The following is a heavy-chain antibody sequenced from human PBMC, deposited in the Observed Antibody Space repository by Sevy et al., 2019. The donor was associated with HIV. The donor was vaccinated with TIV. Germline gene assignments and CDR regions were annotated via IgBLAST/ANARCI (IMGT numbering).Heavy chain of an antibody. Sequence: VSLRLSCAASGFTFSSYSMNWVRQAPGKGLEWVSSISSSSSYIYYADSVKGRFTISRDNAKNSLYLQMNSLRAEDTAVYYCARDSYDSSGRPLAFDIWGQGTMVTVSS. CDR1: GFTFSSYS. D-gene: IGHD3-22*01. CDR2: ISSSSSYI. J-gene: IGHJ3*02. V-gene: IGHV3-21*01. CDR3: ARDSYDSSGRPLAFDI.